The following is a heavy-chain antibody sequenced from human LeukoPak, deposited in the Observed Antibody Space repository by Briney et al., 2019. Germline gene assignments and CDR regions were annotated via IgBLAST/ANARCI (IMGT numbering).Heavy chain of an antibody. D-gene: IGHD3-22*01. Sequence: PGGSLRLSCAVSGFTVSSNYMSWVRQAPGKGLEWVSVIYSGGGTYYADSVKGRFTISRDISKNTLYLQMNSLRAEDTAVYYCARVGYYDSSGYYSYWGQGTLVTVSS. V-gene: IGHV3-66*01. J-gene: IGHJ4*02. CDR3: ARVGYYDSSGYYSY. CDR1: GFTVSSNY. CDR2: IYSGGGT.